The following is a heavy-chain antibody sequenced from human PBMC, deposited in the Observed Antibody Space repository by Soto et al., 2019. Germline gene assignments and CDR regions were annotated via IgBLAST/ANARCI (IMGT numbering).Heavy chain of an antibody. Sequence: SVKVSCKASGGTFSSYAISWVRQAPGQGLEWMGGIIPIFGTANYAQKFQGRVTITADESTSTAYMELSSLRSEDTVVYYCATRGYSGYVYRYWGQGTLVTVSS. CDR3: ATRGYSGYVYRY. CDR2: IIPIFGTA. CDR1: GGTFSSYA. J-gene: IGHJ4*02. D-gene: IGHD5-12*01. V-gene: IGHV1-69*13.